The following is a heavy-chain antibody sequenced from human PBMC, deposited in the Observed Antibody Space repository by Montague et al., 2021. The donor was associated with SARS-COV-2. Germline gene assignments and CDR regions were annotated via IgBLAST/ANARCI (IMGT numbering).Heavy chain of an antibody. D-gene: IGHD3-22*01. J-gene: IGHJ3*02. CDR2: IKSKTDGGTT. Sequence: SLGLSCAASGFTFSNAWMSWVRQAPGKGLEWVGRIKSKTDGGTTDYAAPVKGRFTISRDDSKNTLYLQMNSLKTEDTAVYYCTTDNYDQSWDAFDIWGQGTMVTVSS. CDR3: TTDNYDQSWDAFDI. CDR1: GFTFSNAW. V-gene: IGHV3-15*01.